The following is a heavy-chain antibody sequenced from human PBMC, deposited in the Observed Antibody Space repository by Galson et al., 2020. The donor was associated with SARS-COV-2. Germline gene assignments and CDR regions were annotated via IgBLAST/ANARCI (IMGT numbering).Heavy chain of an antibody. Sequence: GGSLRLSCAASGFTFSSYNMNWVRQAPGKGLEWVSYISNNRRYIQYADSVKGRFTISRDNAKNSLYLQMNSLRVEDTAVYYCARDGGAVYYYMDVWGKGTTVTVSS. CDR2: ISNNRRYI. J-gene: IGHJ6*03. CDR3: ARDGGAVYYYMDV. D-gene: IGHD3-16*01. CDR1: GFTFSSYN. V-gene: IGHV3-21*01.